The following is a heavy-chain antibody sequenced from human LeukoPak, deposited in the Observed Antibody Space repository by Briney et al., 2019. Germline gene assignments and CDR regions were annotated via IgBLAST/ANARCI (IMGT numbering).Heavy chain of an antibody. J-gene: IGHJ4*02. Sequence: PGGSLRLSCAASGFTFSSYWLSWVRQAPGKGLEWVVNIKQDGSEKDYVDSVKGRFTISRDNAKNSLFLQMNSLRAEDTAVYYCAGGSGWLIEVYWGQGTLVTVSS. V-gene: IGHV3-7*01. CDR3: AGGSGWLIEVY. CDR1: GFTFSSYW. D-gene: IGHD6-19*01. CDR2: IKQDGSEK.